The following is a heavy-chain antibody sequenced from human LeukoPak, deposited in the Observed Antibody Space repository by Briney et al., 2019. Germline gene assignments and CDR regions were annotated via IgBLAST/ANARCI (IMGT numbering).Heavy chain of an antibody. V-gene: IGHV3-74*01. D-gene: IGHD6-19*01. CDR1: GFTFSSYW. J-gene: IGHJ4*02. CDR3: AKRGDGGAWYDY. CDR2: ISSDGSNT. Sequence: GGSLRLSCAVSGFTFSSYWMDWVRQVPGKGLVWVSRISSDGSNTAYADSVKGRFTISRDNAKNTMYLQMSSLRAEDTAVYYCAKRGDGGAWYDYWGQGTLVIVSS.